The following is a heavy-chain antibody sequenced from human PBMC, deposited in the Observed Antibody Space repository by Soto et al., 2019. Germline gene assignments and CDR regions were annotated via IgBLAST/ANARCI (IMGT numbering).Heavy chain of an antibody. CDR3: ARDMARSTSAFDP. V-gene: IGHV3-21*01. CDR1: GFSFSSYS. D-gene: IGHD1-26*01. Sequence: PGGSLRLSCAASGFSFSSYSMDWVRQAPGKGLEWVSSISSSSSYIYYADSVKGRFTISRDNAKNSLYLQMNSLRAEDTAVYYCARDMARSTSAFDPWGQGTLVTVSS. J-gene: IGHJ5*02. CDR2: ISSSSSYI.